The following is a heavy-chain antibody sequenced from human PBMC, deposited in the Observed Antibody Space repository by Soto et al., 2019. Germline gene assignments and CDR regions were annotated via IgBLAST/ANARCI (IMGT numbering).Heavy chain of an antibody. CDR2: IYATGTT. D-gene: IGHD1-1*01. CDR1: GASISGFY. J-gene: IGHJ5*02. CDR3: VRDGTKTLRDWVDP. Sequence: AETLALTCTVSGASISGFYWSWIRKSAGKGLEWIGRIYATGTTEYNPSLKSRVMMSVDTSKKQFSLKLRSVTAADTAVYYSVRDGTKTLRDWVDPWGQGISVTVS. V-gene: IGHV4-4*07.